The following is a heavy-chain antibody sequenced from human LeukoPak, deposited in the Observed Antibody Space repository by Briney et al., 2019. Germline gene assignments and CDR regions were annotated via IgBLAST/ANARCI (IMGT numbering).Heavy chain of an antibody. CDR2: IIPIFGTA. D-gene: IGHD6-19*01. CDR3: AREIAVASTEAHWFDP. Sequence: APVKVSCKASGGTFSSYAISWVRQAPGQGLEWMGGIIPIFGTANYAQKFQGRVTITADESTSTAYMELSSLRSEDTAVYYCAREIAVASTEAHWFDPWGQGTLVTVSS. V-gene: IGHV1-69*13. J-gene: IGHJ5*02. CDR1: GGTFSSYA.